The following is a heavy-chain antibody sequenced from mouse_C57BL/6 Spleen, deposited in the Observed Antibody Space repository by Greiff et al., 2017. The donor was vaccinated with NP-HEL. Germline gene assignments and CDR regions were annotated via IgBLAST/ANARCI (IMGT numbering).Heavy chain of an antibody. CDR1: GYTFTSYD. D-gene: IGHD1-1*01. J-gene: IGHJ2*01. Sequence: VQLQESGPELVKPGASVKLSCKASGYTFTSYDINWVKQRPGQGLEWIGWIYPRDGSTKYNEKFKGKATLTVDTSSSTAYMELHSLTSEDSAVYFCAASPFITTVVVDYWGQGTTLTVSS. CDR3: AASPFITTVVVDY. CDR2: IYPRDGST. V-gene: IGHV1-85*01.